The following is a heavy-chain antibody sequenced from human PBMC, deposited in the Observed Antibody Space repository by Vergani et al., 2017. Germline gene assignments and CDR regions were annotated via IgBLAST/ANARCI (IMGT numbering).Heavy chain of an antibody. V-gene: IGHV3-30*02. D-gene: IGHD4-17*01. CDR1: GFTFSDYS. CDR3: AKDTSDYGDFGYIDY. J-gene: IGHJ4*02. Sequence: QVQLVESGGGVVQPGGSVRLSCAASGFTFSDYSMHWVRQAPGKGLEWVTFIRYDESNKYYADSVKGRFTISRDNSISALYLQMNILRAEDTAVYYCAKDTSDYGDFGYIDYWGQGTLVTVSS. CDR2: IRYDESNK.